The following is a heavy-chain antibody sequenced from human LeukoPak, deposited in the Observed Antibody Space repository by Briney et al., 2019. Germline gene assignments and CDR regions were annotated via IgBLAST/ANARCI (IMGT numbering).Heavy chain of an antibody. Sequence: GGSLKLSCAASGFTFSGSAMHWVRQASGKGLEWVGRIRSKANSYATAYAASVKGRFTISRDDSKNTAYLQMNSLKTEDTAVYYCTRNIAAGGYWGQGTLVTVSS. J-gene: IGHJ4*02. CDR2: IRSKANSYAT. CDR3: TRNIAAGGY. D-gene: IGHD6-13*01. V-gene: IGHV3-73*01. CDR1: GFTFSGSA.